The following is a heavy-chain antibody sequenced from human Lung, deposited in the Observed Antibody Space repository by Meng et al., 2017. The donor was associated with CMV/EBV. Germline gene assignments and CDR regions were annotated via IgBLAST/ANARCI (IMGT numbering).Heavy chain of an antibody. D-gene: IGHD4-23*01. CDR1: GDIVSSNRAA. J-gene: IGHJ4*02. CDR2: TYYRSKWYH. V-gene: IGHV6-1*01. CDR3: ARGINGGCGD. Sequence: QVQLQPSGPGLVQPSQTLSLSCAISGDIVSSNRAAWHWIRQSPSRGLEWLGRTYYRSKWYHEYAVSVKSRITISPDTPKNQFSLQLNSMTPEDTAVYYCARGINGGCGDWGQGTLVTVSS.